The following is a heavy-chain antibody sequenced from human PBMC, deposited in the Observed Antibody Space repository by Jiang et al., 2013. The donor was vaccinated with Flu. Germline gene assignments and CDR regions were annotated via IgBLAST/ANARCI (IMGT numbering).Heavy chain of an antibody. Sequence: TSYGISWVRQAPGQGLEWMGWISAYNGNTNYAQKLQGRVTMTTDTSTSTAYMELRSLRSDDTAVYYCARDSVKWFGELFRYWGQGTLVTVSS. V-gene: IGHV1-18*01. CDR2: ISAYNGNT. D-gene: IGHD3-10*01. J-gene: IGHJ4*02. CDR3: ARDSVKWFGELFRY. CDR1: TSYG.